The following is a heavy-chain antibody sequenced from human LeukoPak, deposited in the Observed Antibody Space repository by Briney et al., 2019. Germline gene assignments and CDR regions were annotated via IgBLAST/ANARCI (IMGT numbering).Heavy chain of an antibody. J-gene: IGHJ4*02. CDR1: GGSISSYY. CDR2: IYYSGST. V-gene: IGHV4-59*12. Sequence: SETLSRTCTVSGGSISSYYWSWIRQPPGRGLEWIGYIYYSGSTNYNPSLKSRVTISVDTSKNQFSLKLSSVTAADTAVYYCARERGGGSYSDYFDYWGQGTLVTVSS. D-gene: IGHD1-26*01. CDR3: ARERGGGSYSDYFDY.